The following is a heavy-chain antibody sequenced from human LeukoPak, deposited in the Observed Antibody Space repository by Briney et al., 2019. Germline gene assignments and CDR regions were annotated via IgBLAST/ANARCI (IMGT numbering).Heavy chain of an antibody. CDR3: AKPHFDD. J-gene: IGHJ4*02. V-gene: IGHV3-48*01. CDR2: ISSGSTI. Sequence: GGALRLSCAASGFTFSSNWMHWVRQAPGKGLEWVSYISSGSTIYYADSVKGRFTISRDNSKNTLYVQMNSLRAEDTAVYYCAKPHFDDWGQGTLVTVSS. CDR1: GFTFSSNW.